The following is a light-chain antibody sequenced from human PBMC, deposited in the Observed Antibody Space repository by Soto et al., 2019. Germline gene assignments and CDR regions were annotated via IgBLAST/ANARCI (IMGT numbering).Light chain of an antibody. V-gene: IGLV2-11*01. Sequence: QSAPTQPRSVSGSPGQSVTISCTGTNSDVGGYDYVSWFQHSPGKAPKLIIHDVRERPSGVPDRFSGSRSGNTASLTISGLQPEDEADYYCCPYAGTYTFAVFGGGTKLTVL. CDR2: DVR. J-gene: IGLJ2*01. CDR3: CPYAGTYTFAV. CDR1: NSDVGGYDY.